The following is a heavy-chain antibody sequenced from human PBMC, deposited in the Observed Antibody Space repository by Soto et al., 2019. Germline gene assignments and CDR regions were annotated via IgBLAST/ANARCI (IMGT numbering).Heavy chain of an antibody. Sequence: SETLSLTCTVSGGSISSGGYYWSWIRQHPGKGLEWIGYIYYSGSTYYNPSLKSRVTISVDTSKNQFSLKLSSVTAADTAVYYCARTGAIDYDFWSGYRNAFDIWGQGTRVNVSS. V-gene: IGHV4-31*03. D-gene: IGHD3-3*01. CDR1: GGSISSGGYY. CDR2: IYYSGST. J-gene: IGHJ3*02. CDR3: ARTGAIDYDFWSGYRNAFDI.